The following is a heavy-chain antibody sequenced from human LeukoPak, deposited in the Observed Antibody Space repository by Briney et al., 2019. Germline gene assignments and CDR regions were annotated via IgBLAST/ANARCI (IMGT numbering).Heavy chain of an antibody. CDR2: FDPEDGET. D-gene: IGHD6-19*01. Sequence: ASVKVSCKVSGYTLTELSMHWVRQAPGKGLERMGGFDPEDGETIYAQKFQGRVTMTEDTSTDTAYMELSSLRSEDTAVYYCATDHVAVAGLYWYFDLWGRGTLVTVSS. V-gene: IGHV1-24*01. J-gene: IGHJ2*01. CDR3: ATDHVAVAGLYWYFDL. CDR1: GYTLTELS.